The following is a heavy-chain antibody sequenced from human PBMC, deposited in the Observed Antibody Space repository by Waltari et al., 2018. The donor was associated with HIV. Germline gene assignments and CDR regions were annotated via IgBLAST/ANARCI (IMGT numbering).Heavy chain of an antibody. CDR2: IYWEDDK. CDR3: AHRLPVYFASGFYSDYFDY. V-gene: IGHV2-5*02. Sequence: QITLKESGPTLVKPTQTLTLTCTFSGFSLSAGGAGVGWIRRPPGKALEWLALIYWEDDKRYSPSLKSRLTVTKDTSRNLVVLTMTNMDPLDTGTYFCAHRLPVYFASGFYSDYFDYWGPGTLVAVSS. J-gene: IGHJ4*02. D-gene: IGHD3-10*01. CDR1: GFSLSAGGAG.